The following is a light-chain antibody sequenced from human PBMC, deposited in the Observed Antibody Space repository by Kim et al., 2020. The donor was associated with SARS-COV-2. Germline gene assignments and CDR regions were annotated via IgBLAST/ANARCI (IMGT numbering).Light chain of an antibody. V-gene: IGKV3-11*01. Sequence: LAPAEKPAPACGASHSVSSFLAWYQQKPGQAPRLLIYDASNRATGIPARFSGSRSGTAFTLTISSLGPEDFAVYYCQQRSNWPPYTFGQGTKLEI. J-gene: IGKJ2*01. CDR1: HSVSSF. CDR2: DAS. CDR3: QQRSNWPPYT.